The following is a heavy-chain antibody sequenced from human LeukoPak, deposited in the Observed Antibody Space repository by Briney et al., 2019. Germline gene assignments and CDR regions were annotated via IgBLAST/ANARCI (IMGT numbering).Heavy chain of an antibody. CDR3: ARGHSSSSLDY. V-gene: IGHV4-31*03. J-gene: IGHJ4*02. CDR1: GGSISSGGYY. Sequence: SQTLSLTCTVSGGSISSGGYYWSWIRQHPGKGLEWIGYIYYSGSTYYNPSLKSRVTISVNTSKNQFSLKLSSVTAADPPVYYWARGHSSSSLDYWGQGTLVTVSS. D-gene: IGHD6-6*01. CDR2: IYYSGST.